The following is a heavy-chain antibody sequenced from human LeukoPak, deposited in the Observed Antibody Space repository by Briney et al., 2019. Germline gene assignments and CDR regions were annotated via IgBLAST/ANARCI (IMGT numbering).Heavy chain of an antibody. V-gene: IGHV1-18*01. CDR3: ARVVITTSKHDAFDI. CDR1: GDTFTNYG. Sequence: ASVKVSCKASGDTFTNYGISWVRQAPGQGLEWMGWNSAYNGNTNYAENLQGRVTMTTDTSTSTAYMELRSLRSDDTAVYYCARVVITTSKHDAFDIWGQGTMVTVSS. CDR2: NSAYNGNT. D-gene: IGHD3-22*01. J-gene: IGHJ3*02.